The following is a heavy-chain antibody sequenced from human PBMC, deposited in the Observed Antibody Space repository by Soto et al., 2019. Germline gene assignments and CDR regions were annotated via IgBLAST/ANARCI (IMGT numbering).Heavy chain of an antibody. J-gene: IGHJ3*02. CDR3: ARAGSGYARIPAFDI. V-gene: IGHV4-59*01. Sequence: LSLTCTVSGGSISSYYWSWIRQPPGKGLEWIGYIYYSGSTNYNPSLKSRVTISVDTSKNQFSLKLSSVTAADTAVYYCARAGSGYARIPAFDIWGQGKMVTVS. CDR1: GGSISSYY. CDR2: IYYSGST. D-gene: IGHD5-12*01.